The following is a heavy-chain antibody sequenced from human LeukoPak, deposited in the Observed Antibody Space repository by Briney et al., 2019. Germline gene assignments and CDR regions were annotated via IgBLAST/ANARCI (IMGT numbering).Heavy chain of an antibody. CDR1: GFTFSSYA. J-gene: IGHJ4*02. D-gene: IGHD5-18*01. CDR2: ISYEGSNE. CDR3: ARDSGFRGLWPLDS. V-gene: IGHV3-30-3*01. Sequence: PGRFLRLSCVASGFTFSSYALHWVRQAPGKGLEWVATISYEGSNEYYADSVKGRFTISRDNAKNSLYLQMNSLRAEDTAVYYCARDSGFRGLWPLDSWGQGTLVTVSS.